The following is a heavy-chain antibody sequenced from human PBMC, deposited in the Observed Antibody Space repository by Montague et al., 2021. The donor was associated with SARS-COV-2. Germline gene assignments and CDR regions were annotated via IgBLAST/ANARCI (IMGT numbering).Heavy chain of an antibody. D-gene: IGHD3-22*01. V-gene: IGHV4-34*01. CDR3: ARDSPNSSGYHVYFDL. Sequence: SETLSLTCAVHGGSFSTYSWNWIRQPPGKGLEWIGEIHHGGSTNYNPSLKSRVTISVDTSKSRFSLKLKSVTSADTAVYYCARDSPNSSGYHVYFDLWGRGTLVTVSS. J-gene: IGHJ2*01. CDR2: IHHGGST. CDR1: GGSFSTYS.